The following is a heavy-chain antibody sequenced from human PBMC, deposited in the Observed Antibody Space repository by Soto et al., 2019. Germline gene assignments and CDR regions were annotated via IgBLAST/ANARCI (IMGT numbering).Heavy chain of an antibody. D-gene: IGHD3-22*01. V-gene: IGHV4-31*03. CDR1: GGSISSGGYC. J-gene: IGHJ4*02. CDR2: IYYSGST. Sequence: PSETLSLTCTVSGGSISSGGYCWSWIRQHPGKGLEWIGYIYYSGSTYYNPSLKSRVTISVDTSKNQFSLKLSSVTAADTAVYYCARIYYYDSSGPYYFDYWGQGTLVTVSS. CDR3: ARIYYYDSSGPYYFDY.